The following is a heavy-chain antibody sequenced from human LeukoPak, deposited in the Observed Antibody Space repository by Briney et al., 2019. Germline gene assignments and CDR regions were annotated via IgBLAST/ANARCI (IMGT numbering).Heavy chain of an antibody. CDR3: ARVGQMAGTDV. J-gene: IGHJ4*02. V-gene: IGHV4-59*01. Sequence: SETLSLTCTVSGGSISSYYWSWIRQPPGKGLEWIGYIYYSGSTNYNPSLKSRVTISVDTSKNQFSLKLSSVTAADTAVYYCARVGQMAGTDVWGQGTLVTVSS. CDR1: GGSISSYY. D-gene: IGHD6-19*01. CDR2: IYYSGST.